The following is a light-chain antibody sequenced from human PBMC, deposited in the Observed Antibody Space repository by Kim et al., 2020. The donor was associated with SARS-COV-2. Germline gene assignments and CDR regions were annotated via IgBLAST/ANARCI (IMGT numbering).Light chain of an antibody. Sequence: SPGERATLSCRASLSISSNSLAWYQQKRGQAPRLLIYGASIRAAGIPDRVSGSGSGTDFTLTISRLEPEDFAVYYCHQYGRLVRTFGQGTKVDIK. J-gene: IGKJ1*01. V-gene: IGKV3-20*01. CDR2: GAS. CDR3: HQYGRLVRT. CDR1: LSISSNS.